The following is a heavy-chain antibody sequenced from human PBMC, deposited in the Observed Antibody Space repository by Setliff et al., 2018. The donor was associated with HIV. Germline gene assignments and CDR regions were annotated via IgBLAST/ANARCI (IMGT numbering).Heavy chain of an antibody. Sequence: SETLSLTCNVSGDSISSGTYYWGWVRQAPGKGLEWIGSIFYSGDAHYNPSLKRRGTISVDTSKNQLTLKVRSVTAADTALYYCARVGVRNWNDDGINYWCQGTLGTV. D-gene: IGHD1-1*01. V-gene: IGHV4-39*01. CDR2: IFYSGDA. J-gene: IGHJ4*02. CDR1: GDSISSGTYY. CDR3: ARVGVRNWNDDGINY.